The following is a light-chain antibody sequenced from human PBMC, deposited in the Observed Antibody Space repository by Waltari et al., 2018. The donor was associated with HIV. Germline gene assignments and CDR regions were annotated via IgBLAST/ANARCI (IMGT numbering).Light chain of an antibody. V-gene: IGKV3-15*01. CDR3: QQYNLWPPIT. Sequence: EIIMTQSPTTLSVAPGERATFSCRASQSVATNLAWYQQKPGQAPRLLIHSASTRATGVPPRFSGSGSGTEFTFTISSLQSEDFAIYDCQQYNLWPPITFGQGTRL. CDR1: QSVATN. J-gene: IGKJ5*01. CDR2: SAS.